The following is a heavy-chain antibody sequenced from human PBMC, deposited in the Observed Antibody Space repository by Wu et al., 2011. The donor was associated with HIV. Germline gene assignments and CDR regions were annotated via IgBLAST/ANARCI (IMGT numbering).Heavy chain of an antibody. V-gene: IGHV1-2*02. CDR3: ARVRRLEESDGSGYSGYFDY. J-gene: IGHJ4*02. CDR2: INPTSGGT. Sequence: QVQLVHSGAEVKKPGASVKVSCKASGYTFTDNHMHWVRQAPGQGFEWMGWINPTSGGTKYAQKFQGRVTMTRDTSISTVYMELSNLRSDDTAVYYCARVRRLEESDGSGYSGYFDYWGQGTLVTVSS. D-gene: IGHD3-3*01. CDR1: GYTFTDNH.